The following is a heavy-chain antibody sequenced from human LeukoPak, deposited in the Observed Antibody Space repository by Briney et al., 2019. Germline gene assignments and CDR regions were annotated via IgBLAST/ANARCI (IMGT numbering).Heavy chain of an antibody. J-gene: IGHJ2*01. V-gene: IGHV1-46*01. CDR1: GYTFTSYY. CDR3: ARDRGSKCVAYCGGDCYIGYFDL. D-gene: IGHD2-21*02. CDR2: INPSGGST. Sequence: WASVKVSCKASGYTFTSYYMHWVRQAPGQGLEWVGIINPSGGSTSYAQKFQGRVTMTRDTSTSTVYMELSSLRSEDTAVYYCARDRGSKCVAYCGGDCYIGYFDLWGRGTLVTVSS.